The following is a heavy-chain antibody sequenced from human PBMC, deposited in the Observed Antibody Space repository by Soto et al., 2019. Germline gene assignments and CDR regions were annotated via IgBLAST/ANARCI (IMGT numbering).Heavy chain of an antibody. J-gene: IGHJ5*02. CDR2: ISGNGDST. V-gene: IGHV1-46*01. D-gene: IGHD3-10*01. CDR3: ARERDFGELSYDL. Sequence: QVRLVQSGPELKDPGASVRISCTPFGFPLARYYIHWVRQAPGQGPEWIGYISGNGDSTAYSQKFKGGVTITIGSMELSSLRSDDAAMYYCARERDFGELSYDLWGQGTLVTVSS. CDR1: GFPLARYY.